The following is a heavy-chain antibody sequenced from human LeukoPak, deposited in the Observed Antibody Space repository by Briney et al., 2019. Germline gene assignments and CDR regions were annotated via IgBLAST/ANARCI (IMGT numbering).Heavy chain of an antibody. J-gene: IGHJ4*02. CDR2: IYYSGST. V-gene: IGHV4-59*01. D-gene: IGHD3-22*01. Sequence: NPSETLSLTCTVSGGSISSYYWSWIRQPPGKGLEWIGYIYYSGSTNHNPSLKSRVTISVDTSKNQFSLKVRSVTAADTAVYYCARGDSSGYYFDYWGQGTLVTVSS. CDR3: ARGDSSGYYFDY. CDR1: GGSISSYY.